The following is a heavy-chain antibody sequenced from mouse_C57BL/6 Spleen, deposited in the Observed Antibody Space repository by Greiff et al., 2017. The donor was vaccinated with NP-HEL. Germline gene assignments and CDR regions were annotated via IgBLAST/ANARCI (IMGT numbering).Heavy chain of an antibody. J-gene: IGHJ4*01. CDR1: GYTFTSYW. CDR2: IDPSDSYT. D-gene: IGHD1-1*01. CDR3: ARRVTVVSAMDY. Sequence: VQLQQPGAELVKPGASVKLSCKASGYTFTSYWMQWVKQRPGQGLEWIGEIDPSDSYTNYNQKFKGKATLTVDTSSSTAYMQLSSLTSEDSAVYYCARRVTVVSAMDYWGQGTSVTVSS. V-gene: IGHV1-50*01.